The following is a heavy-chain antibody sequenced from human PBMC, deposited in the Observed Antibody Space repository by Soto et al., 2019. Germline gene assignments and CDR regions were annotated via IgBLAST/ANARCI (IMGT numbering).Heavy chain of an antibody. Sequence: ASVEVSCKASGYTFTSYAMHWVRQAPGQRLEWMGWINAGNGNTKYSQKLQGRVTMTTDTSTSTAYMELRSLRSDDTAVYYCARDGGGYSYGYDYYYYGMDVWGQGTTVTVSS. J-gene: IGHJ6*02. D-gene: IGHD5-18*01. CDR1: GYTFTSYA. CDR3: ARDGGGYSYGYDYYYYGMDV. V-gene: IGHV1-3*01. CDR2: INAGNGNT.